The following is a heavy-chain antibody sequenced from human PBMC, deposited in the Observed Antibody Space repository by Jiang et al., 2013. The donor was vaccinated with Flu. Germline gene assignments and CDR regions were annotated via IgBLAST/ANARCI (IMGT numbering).Heavy chain of an antibody. CDR1: GYSFTSYW. D-gene: IGHD2-8*01. CDR2: IDPSDSYT. Sequence: GAEVKKPGESLRISCKGSGYSFTSYWISWVRQMPGKGLEWMGRIDPSDSYTNYSPSFQGHVTISADKSISTAYLQWSSLKASDTAMYYCARSHEVYAQYYYYYRYGRLGSKGPRSPSPQ. CDR3: ARSHEVYAQYYYYYRYGR. J-gene: IGHJ6*04. V-gene: IGHV5-10-1*01.